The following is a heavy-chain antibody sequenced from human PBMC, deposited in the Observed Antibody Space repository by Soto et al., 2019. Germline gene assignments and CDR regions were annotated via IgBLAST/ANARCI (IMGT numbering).Heavy chain of an antibody. CDR1: GFTFTSFG. CDR3: AKDQREMATNPPDY. Sequence: QVHLVESGGGVVQPGRSLRLSCAASGFTFTSFGIHWVRQAPGKGLEWVAVVSYDRIDENYADAVQGRFSISRDNSKNTGYLQMNSLRGEDTAVYYCAKDQREMATNPPDYWGQGTLVTVSS. J-gene: IGHJ4*02. D-gene: IGHD5-12*01. V-gene: IGHV3-30*18. CDR2: VSYDRIDE.